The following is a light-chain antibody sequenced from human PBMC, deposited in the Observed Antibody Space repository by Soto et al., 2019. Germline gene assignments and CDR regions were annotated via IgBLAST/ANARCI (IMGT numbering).Light chain of an antibody. CDR3: QQYGSPVT. Sequence: EIVLTQSPGTLSLSPGERATLSCRASQSVSSSYLAWYQQKPGQAPRLLIYGASSRATGIPDRFSGSGSGTDFTLNISRLEPEDFAVYYCQQYGSPVTFGQGTKLEIK. V-gene: IGKV3-20*01. CDR1: QSVSSSY. CDR2: GAS. J-gene: IGKJ2*01.